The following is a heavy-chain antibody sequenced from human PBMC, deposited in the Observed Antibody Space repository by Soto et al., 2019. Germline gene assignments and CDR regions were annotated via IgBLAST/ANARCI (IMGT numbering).Heavy chain of an antibody. CDR1: GGTFSSYA. CDR3: ARDLGNKHYYYFY. J-gene: IGHJ4*02. D-gene: IGHD2-21*02. Sequence: SVKVSCKASGGTFSSYAISWVRQAPGQGLEWMGGIIPMFGTANYAQKFQGRVTITADESTSTAYMELSSLRSEDMAVYYCARDLGNKHYYYFYWGQGTLVTVSS. CDR2: IIPMFGTA. V-gene: IGHV1-69*13.